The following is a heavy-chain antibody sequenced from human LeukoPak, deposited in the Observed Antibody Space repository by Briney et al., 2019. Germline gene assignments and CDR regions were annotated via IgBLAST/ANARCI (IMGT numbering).Heavy chain of an antibody. CDR1: GFTFSSYG. D-gene: IGHD3-3*01. J-gene: IGHJ4*02. CDR3: AKDFSPFHFGFWSGYSASFDY. Sequence: GGSLRLSCAASGFTFSSYGMHWVRQAPGKGLEWVAFIRYDGSNKYYADSVKGRFTISRDNSKNTLYLQMNSLRAEDTAVYYCAKDFSPFHFGFWSGYSASFDYWGQGTLVTVSS. CDR2: IRYDGSNK. V-gene: IGHV3-30*02.